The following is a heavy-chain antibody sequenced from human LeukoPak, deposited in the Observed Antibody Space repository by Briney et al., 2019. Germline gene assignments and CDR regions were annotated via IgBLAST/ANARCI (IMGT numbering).Heavy chain of an antibody. V-gene: IGHV1-2*02. CDR2: INPNSGGT. D-gene: IGHD3-3*01. CDR3: ARAVPRITIFGVVIIAVWFDP. Sequence: GASVKVSCKASGYTFTRYGINWVRQAPGQGLEWMGWINPNSGGTNYAQKFQGRVTMTRDTSISTAYMELSRLRSDDTAVYYCARAVPRITIFGVVIIAVWFDPWGQGTLVTVSS. CDR1: GYTFTRYG. J-gene: IGHJ5*02.